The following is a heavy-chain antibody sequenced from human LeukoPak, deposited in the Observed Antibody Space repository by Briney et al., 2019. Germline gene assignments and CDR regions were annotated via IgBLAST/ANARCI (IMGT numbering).Heavy chain of an antibody. CDR3: ARDEDSLYYYDSXVPPGYGMDV. D-gene: IGHD3-22*01. CDR2: IIPIFGTA. J-gene: IGHJ6*02. V-gene: IGHV1-69*13. CDR1: GYTFTSYD. Sequence: SVKVSCKASGYTFTSYDINWVRQAPGQGLEWMGGIIPIFGTANYAQKFQGRVTITADESTSTAYMELSSLRSEDTAVYYCARDEDSLYYYDSXVPPGYGMDVWGQGTTVTVSS.